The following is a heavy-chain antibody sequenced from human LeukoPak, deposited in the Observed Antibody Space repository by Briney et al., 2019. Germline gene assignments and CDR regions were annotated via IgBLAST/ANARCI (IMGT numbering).Heavy chain of an antibody. V-gene: IGHV3-23*01. D-gene: IGHD2-2*01. CDR2: ISGSGGST. Sequence: GGSLRLSCAASGFTFSSYAMSWVRQAPGKGLEWVSAISGSGGSTYYADSVKGRFTISRDNSKNTLYLQMNSLRAEDTAVYYCAKDQRAGSSTRPYDYWGQGTLVTVSS. J-gene: IGHJ4*02. CDR1: GFTFSSYA. CDR3: AKDQRAGSSTRPYDY.